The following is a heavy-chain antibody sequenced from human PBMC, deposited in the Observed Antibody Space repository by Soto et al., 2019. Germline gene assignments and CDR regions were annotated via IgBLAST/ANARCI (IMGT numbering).Heavy chain of an antibody. J-gene: IGHJ4*02. CDR2: ISGSGTNT. Sequence: EVQLLESGGGLAQPGGSLRLSCAASGFTFSNYGMTWVRQAPGKGLEWVSGISGSGTNTFYADAVKGRFAISRDNSKNALYLQMNSLRADDTAVYYCAKVWDALTTVVVIRNFVYWGQGTLVTVSS. CDR1: GFTFSNYG. D-gene: IGHD3-22*01. CDR3: AKVWDALTTVVVIRNFVY. V-gene: IGHV3-23*01.